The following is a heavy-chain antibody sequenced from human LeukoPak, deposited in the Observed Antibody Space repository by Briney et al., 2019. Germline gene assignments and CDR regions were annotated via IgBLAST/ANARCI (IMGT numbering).Heavy chain of an antibody. CDR3: TSRYCTSTNCYSFDI. D-gene: IGHD2-2*01. Sequence: GGSLRLSCAASGFSFSTYSMNWVRQAPGKGLEWVSSISSTSAHIFYADSVKGRFSISRDNAKNSPYLQMNSLRVEDTAVYYCTSRYCTSTNCYSFDIWGQGTMVTVSS. J-gene: IGHJ3*02. CDR2: ISSTSAHI. V-gene: IGHV3-21*01. CDR1: GFSFSTYS.